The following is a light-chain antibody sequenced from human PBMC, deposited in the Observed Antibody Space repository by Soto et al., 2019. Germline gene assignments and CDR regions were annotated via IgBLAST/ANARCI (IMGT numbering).Light chain of an antibody. CDR1: SSTIGAGYD. CDR3: QSYDSSLRVV. V-gene: IGLV1-40*01. J-gene: IGLJ1*01. CDR2: GTS. Sequence: QSVLTQPPSVSGAPGQRVTISCTGSSSTIGAGYDVHWYQQLPGTAPKLLIYGTSNRPSGVPDRFSGSKSGTSASLAITGLHADDEAEYYCQSYDSSLRVVFGTGTKVTVL.